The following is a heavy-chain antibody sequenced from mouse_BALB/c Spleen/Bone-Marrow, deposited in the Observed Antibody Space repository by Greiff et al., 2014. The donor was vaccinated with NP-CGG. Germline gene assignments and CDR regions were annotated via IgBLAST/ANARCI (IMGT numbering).Heavy chain of an antibody. J-gene: IGHJ1*01. V-gene: IGHV1S135*01. D-gene: IGHD2-5*01. CDR1: GYSFSDYN. Sequence: EVQLQQSGPELEKPGASVKISCKASGYSFSDYNLNWVKQSNGQSLEWIGNIDPYYGDTTYNQKFKGKATLTVDRSSSTAYMQLKSLTSEDSAVYYCARKAYYTNWWYFDVWGAGTTVTVSS. CDR2: IDPYYGDT. CDR3: ARKAYYTNWWYFDV.